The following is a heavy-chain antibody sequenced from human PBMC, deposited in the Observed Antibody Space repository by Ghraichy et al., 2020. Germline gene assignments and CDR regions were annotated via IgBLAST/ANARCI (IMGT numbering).Heavy chain of an antibody. D-gene: IGHD3-22*01. CDR3: ARLDSSAAFDI. CDR1: GGSISSYY. J-gene: IGHJ3*02. Sequence: SETLSLTCTVSGGSISSYYWSWIRQPPGKGLEWIGYIYYSGSTNYNPSLKSRVTISVDTSKNQFSLKLSSVTAADTAVYYCARLDSSAAFDIWGQGTMVTVSS. V-gene: IGHV4-59*01. CDR2: IYYSGST.